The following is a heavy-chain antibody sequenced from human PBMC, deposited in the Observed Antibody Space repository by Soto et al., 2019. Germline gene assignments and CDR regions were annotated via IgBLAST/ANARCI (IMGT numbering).Heavy chain of an antibody. CDR1: GYTLTELS. CDR2: FDPEDGET. V-gene: IGHV1-24*01. Sequence: GASVKVSCKASGYTLTELSMHWVRQAPGKGLEWMGGFDPEDGETIYAQKFQGRVTMTEDTSTDTAYMELSSLRSEDTAVYYCATMLGGGLGELLWGTIPYGMDVWGQGTTVTVSS. CDR3: ATMLGGGLGELLWGTIPYGMDV. D-gene: IGHD3-10*01. J-gene: IGHJ6*02.